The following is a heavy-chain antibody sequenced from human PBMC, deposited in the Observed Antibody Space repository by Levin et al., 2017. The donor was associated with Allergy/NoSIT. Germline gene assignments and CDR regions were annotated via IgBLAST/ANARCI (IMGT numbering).Heavy chain of an antibody. D-gene: IGHD1-1*01. V-gene: IGHV1-24*01. CDR1: GYTLTELS. CDR2: FDPEDGET. Sequence: GASVKVSCRVSGYTLTELSMHWVRQAPGKGLEWMGGFDPEDGETLYAQKFQGRVTMTDDTLTDTAYMELSSLRSEDTAMYYCTTRPSHWNDVRGTYDDYHGMDVWGQGTAVTVSS. CDR3: TTRPSHWNDVRGTYDDYHGMDV. J-gene: IGHJ6*02.